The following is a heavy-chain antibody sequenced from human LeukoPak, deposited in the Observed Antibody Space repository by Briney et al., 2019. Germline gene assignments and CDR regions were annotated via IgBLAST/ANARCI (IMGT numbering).Heavy chain of an antibody. D-gene: IGHD2-2*01. CDR2: MNPNSGNT. CDR3: ARGGYCSSTSCYRGMANWFDP. Sequence: ASVKVSCKASGYTFTSYDINWVRQATGQGLEWMGWMNPNSGNTGYAQKFQGRVTMTRNTSISTAYMELSSLRSEDTAVYYCARGGYCSSTSCYRGMANWFDPWGQGTLVTVSS. J-gene: IGHJ5*02. V-gene: IGHV1-8*01. CDR1: GYTFTSYD.